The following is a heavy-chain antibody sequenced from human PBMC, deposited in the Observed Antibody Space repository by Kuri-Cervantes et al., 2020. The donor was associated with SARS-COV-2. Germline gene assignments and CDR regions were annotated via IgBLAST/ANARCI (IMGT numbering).Heavy chain of an antibody. D-gene: IGHD3-10*01. J-gene: IGHJ4*02. V-gene: IGHV3-7*03. CDR2: IKQDGSEK. CDR1: GFSFDRYW. Sequence: GGSLRLSCAASGFSFDRYWMSWVRQAAGKGPEWVANIKQDGSEKYYVDSVRGRFTISRDNARDSLYLQMNSLRAEDTALYYCAKGYYYHAGGYFDYWGQGTLVTVSS. CDR3: AKGYYYHAGGYFDY.